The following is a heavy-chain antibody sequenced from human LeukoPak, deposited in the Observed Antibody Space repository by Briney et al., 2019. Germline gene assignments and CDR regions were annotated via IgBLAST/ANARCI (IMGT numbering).Heavy chain of an antibody. Sequence: GGSLRLSCAASGFTFSSYWMSWVRQAPGKGLEWVANIKQDGSEKYYVDSVKGRFTISRDNAKNSLYLQMNSLRAEDTAVYYCARGDEEDEYSSSSGSYYMDVWGKGTTVTVSS. CDR3: ARGDEEDEYSSSSGSYYMDV. V-gene: IGHV3-7*01. CDR2: IKQDGSEK. D-gene: IGHD6-6*01. CDR1: GFTFSSYW. J-gene: IGHJ6*03.